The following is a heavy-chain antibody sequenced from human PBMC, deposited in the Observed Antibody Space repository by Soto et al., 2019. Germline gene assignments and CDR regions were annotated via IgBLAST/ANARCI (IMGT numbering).Heavy chain of an antibody. D-gene: IGHD1-20*01. CDR1: GFTFEEYP. Sequence: EVQVVESGGGLVQPGRSLRLSCAASGFTFEEYPMHWVRQAPGKGLEWVSSISWNSGNIDYADSVKGRFTIARDNAKNSLFLQMDSLRAEDTALYFCVNDKATIPIYKAMDVWGQGTTVSVSS. CDR3: VNDKATIPIYKAMDV. J-gene: IGHJ6*02. CDR2: ISWNSGNI. V-gene: IGHV3-9*01.